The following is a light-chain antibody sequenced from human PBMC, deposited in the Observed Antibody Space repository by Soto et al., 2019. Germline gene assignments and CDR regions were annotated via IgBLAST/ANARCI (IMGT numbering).Light chain of an antibody. CDR3: QQYYSSPLT. CDR1: QSVLFSSNNKNY. V-gene: IGKV4-1*01. Sequence: DIVMTQSPDSLAVSLGERATINCKSSQSVLFSSNNKNYLAWYQQRPGQPPELLIYWASTRESGVPDRFSGSGSGTDFTLTISSLQAEDVAGYYCQQYYSSPLTFGGGTKVEIK. CDR2: WAS. J-gene: IGKJ4*01.